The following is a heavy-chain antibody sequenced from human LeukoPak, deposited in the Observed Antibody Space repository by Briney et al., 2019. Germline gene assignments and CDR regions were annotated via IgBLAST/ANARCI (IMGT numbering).Heavy chain of an antibody. V-gene: IGHV3-23*01. CDR3: AKDPYGYWLSYYFDF. D-gene: IGHD3-22*01. J-gene: IGHJ4*02. CDR1: GFTFSSYA. Sequence: GGSLRLSCAASGFTFSSYAMSWVRQAPGKGLEWVSSISGGGSSTYYADSVKGRFTISRDNSKNTLYLQMNSLRAEDTAVYYCAKDPYGYWLSYYFDFWGQGTLVTVSS. CDR2: ISGGGSST.